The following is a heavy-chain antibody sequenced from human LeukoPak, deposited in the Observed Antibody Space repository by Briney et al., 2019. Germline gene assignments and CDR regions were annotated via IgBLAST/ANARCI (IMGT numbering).Heavy chain of an antibody. J-gene: IGHJ4*02. CDR2: VYYSEST. V-gene: IGHV4-61*01. Sequence: SETLSLTCIVSGGSVYSGTYYWSWVRQPPGKGLEWIGYVYYSESTNYNPSLKSRVTISLDTSKNQFSLRLSSVTAADTAVYYCARIKSSGWYYDYWGQGTLVTVSS. D-gene: IGHD6-19*01. CDR1: GGSVYSGTYY. CDR3: ARIKSSGWYYDY.